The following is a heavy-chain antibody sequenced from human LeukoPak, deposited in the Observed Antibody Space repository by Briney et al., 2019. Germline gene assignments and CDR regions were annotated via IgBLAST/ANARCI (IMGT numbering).Heavy chain of an antibody. J-gene: IGHJ6*02. D-gene: IGHD3-3*01. Sequence: ASVKVSCKASGYTFTSYDINWVRQATGQGLEWMGWMNPNSGNTGYAQKFQGRVTMTRNTSISTAYMELSSLRSEDTAVYYCARAPSFWCGYRYYYYYYGMDVWGQGTTVTISS. CDR3: ARAPSFWCGYRYYYYYYGMDV. V-gene: IGHV1-8*01. CDR2: MNPNSGNT. CDR1: GYTFTSYD.